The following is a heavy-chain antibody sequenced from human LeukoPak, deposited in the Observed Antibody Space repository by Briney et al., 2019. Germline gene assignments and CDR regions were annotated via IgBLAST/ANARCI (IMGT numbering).Heavy chain of an antibody. J-gene: IGHJ1*01. Sequence: SETLSLTCTVSGGSISSGGYYWSWIRQHPGKGLEWIGYIYYSGSTYYNPSLKSRVTISVDTSKNQFSLKLSSVTAADTAVYYCATRLWFGELYFQHWGQGTLVTVSS. CDR1: GGSISSGGYY. CDR3: ATRLWFGELYFQH. V-gene: IGHV4-31*03. D-gene: IGHD3-10*01. CDR2: IYYSGST.